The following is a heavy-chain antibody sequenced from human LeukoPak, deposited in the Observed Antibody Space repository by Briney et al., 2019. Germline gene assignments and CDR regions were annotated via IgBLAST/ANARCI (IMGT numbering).Heavy chain of an antibody. V-gene: IGHV3-74*01. CDR3: ARDRSGTIPIDY. CDR1: GFTFSSYW. Sequence: PGGTLRLSCAASGFTFSSYWMHWVRQAPGKGLVWVSRINSDGSSTSYADSVKGRFTISRDNAKNTLYLQMNSLRAEDTAVYYCARDRSGTIPIDYWGQGTLVTVSS. J-gene: IGHJ4*02. D-gene: IGHD1-14*01. CDR2: INSDGSST.